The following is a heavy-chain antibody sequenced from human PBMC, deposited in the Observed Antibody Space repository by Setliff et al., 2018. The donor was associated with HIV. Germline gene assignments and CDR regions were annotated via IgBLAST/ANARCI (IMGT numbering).Heavy chain of an antibody. CDR3: ARAPNSPYYSNFWYADH. CDR2: LYPGDSDI. Sequence: PGESLKISCKTSGYSFTTYWIGWVRQMPGKGLEWMALLYPGDSDIRYSPSFQSQVTVSADKSIGTAYLQWNSLKASDTALYFCARAPNSPYYSNFWYADHWGQGTPVTVSS. CDR1: GYSFTTYW. D-gene: IGHD3-22*01. V-gene: IGHV5-51*01. J-gene: IGHJ5*02.